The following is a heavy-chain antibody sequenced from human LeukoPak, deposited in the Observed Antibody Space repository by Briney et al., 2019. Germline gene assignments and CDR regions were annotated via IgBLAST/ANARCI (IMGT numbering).Heavy chain of an antibody. D-gene: IGHD2-15*01. V-gene: IGHV1-18*01. CDR3: ARLLLGYCSGGSCYSPLDY. J-gene: IGHJ4*02. CDR2: ISAYNGNT. Sequence: ASVKVSCKDSGYTFTSYGISWVRQAPGQGLEWMGWISAYNGNTNYAQKLQGRVTMSTDTSMSTAYMELRSLRSDDTAVYYCARLLLGYCSGGSCYSPLDYWGQGTLVTVSS. CDR1: GYTFTSYG.